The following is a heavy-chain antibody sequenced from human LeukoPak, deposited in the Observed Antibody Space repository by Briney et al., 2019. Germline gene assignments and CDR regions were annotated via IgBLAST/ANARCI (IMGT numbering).Heavy chain of an antibody. CDR3: AKVAVRRKVWWLRGDYFDY. CDR2: ISWNSGSI. Sequence: GGSLRLSCAASGFPFDDYAMHWVRHAPGKGLEWVSGISWNSGSIGYADSVKGRFTISRDNAKNSLYLQMNSLRAEDTALYYWAKVAVRRKVWWLRGDYFDYWGQGTLVTVSS. CDR1: GFPFDDYA. J-gene: IGHJ4*02. V-gene: IGHV3-9*01. D-gene: IGHD5-12*01.